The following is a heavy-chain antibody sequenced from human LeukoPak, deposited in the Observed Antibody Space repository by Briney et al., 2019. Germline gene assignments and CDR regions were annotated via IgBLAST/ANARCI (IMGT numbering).Heavy chain of an antibody. V-gene: IGHV3-30*18. D-gene: IGHD3-22*01. CDR2: ISYDGSNK. CDR1: GFTFSSYA. CDR3: AKEQTTYYYDSSGYSFDY. J-gene: IGHJ4*02. Sequence: PGGSLRLSCAASGFTFSSYAMSWVRQAPGKGLEWVAVISYDGSNKYYADSVKGRFTISRDNSKNTLYLQMNSLRAEDTAVYYCAKEQTTYYYDSSGYSFDYWGQGTLVTVSS.